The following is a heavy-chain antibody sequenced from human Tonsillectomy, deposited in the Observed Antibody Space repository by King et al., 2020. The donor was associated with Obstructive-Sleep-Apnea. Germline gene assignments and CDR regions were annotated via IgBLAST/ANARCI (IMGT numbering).Heavy chain of an antibody. Sequence: VQLVESGGGLVQPGRSLRLSCAASGFTFDDYAMHWVRLAPGKGLEWVSGISWNSGSIGYADSVKGRFTISRDNAKNSLYLQMNSLRAEDTALYYCAKDKRTSGSLYFYDVDVWGQGTTVTVSS. V-gene: IGHV3-9*01. CDR1: GFTFDDYA. CDR3: AKDKRTSGSLYFYDVDV. J-gene: IGHJ6*02. D-gene: IGHD3-10*01. CDR2: ISWNSGSI.